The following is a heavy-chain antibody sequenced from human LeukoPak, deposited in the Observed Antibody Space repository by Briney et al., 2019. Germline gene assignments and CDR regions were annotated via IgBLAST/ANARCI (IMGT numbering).Heavy chain of an antibody. D-gene: IGHD3-3*01. J-gene: IGHJ4*02. CDR3: ARAGSGDFWSGYYSPIDY. V-gene: IGHV3-23*01. CDR2: ISYSVVTT. CDR1: GFSFSNYA. Sequence: GGSLRLSCAASGFSFSNYAMSWVRQAPGRGLEWVSHISYSVVTTYYAESVKGRFTISRDNSKNTLYLQMDSLRAEDTAMYYCARAGSGDFWSGYYSPIDYWGQGTLVTVSS.